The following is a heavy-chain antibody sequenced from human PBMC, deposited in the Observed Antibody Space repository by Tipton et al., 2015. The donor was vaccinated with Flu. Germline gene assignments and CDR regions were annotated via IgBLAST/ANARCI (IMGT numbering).Heavy chain of an antibody. V-gene: IGHV4-4*02. CDR2: IYHSGST. CDR3: ARAINNFGYSEHIQL. Sequence: TLSLTCAVSGDSISSYNWWSWVRQPPGKGLEWIGNIYHSGSTNYNPSLKGRATISVDKSKNQFSLRLSSVTAADTAVYYCARAINNFGYSEHIQLWGQGTLVTVSS. J-gene: IGHJ1*01. CDR1: GDSISSYNW. D-gene: IGHD5-18*01.